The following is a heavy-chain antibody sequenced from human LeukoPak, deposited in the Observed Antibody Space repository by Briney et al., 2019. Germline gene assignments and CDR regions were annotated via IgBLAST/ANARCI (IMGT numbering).Heavy chain of an antibody. Sequence: PSETLSLTCTVSGGSISSSYWSWIRQPAGKGLEWIGRIYTSGTTSYNPSLKSRVSISVDKSKNQLSLKLSSVTAADTAVYYCARLGYSSSPTGYYYYMDVWGKGTTVTVSS. D-gene: IGHD6-6*01. V-gene: IGHV4-4*07. CDR2: IYTSGTT. CDR1: GGSISSSY. CDR3: ARLGYSSSPTGYYYYMDV. J-gene: IGHJ6*03.